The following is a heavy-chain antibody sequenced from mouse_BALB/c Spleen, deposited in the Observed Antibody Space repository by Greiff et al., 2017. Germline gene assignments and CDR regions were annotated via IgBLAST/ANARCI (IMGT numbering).Heavy chain of an antibody. V-gene: IGHV1-69*02. Sequence: VQLQQPGAELVKPGAPVKLSCKASGYTFTSYWMNWVKQRPGRGLEWIGRIDPSDSETHYNQKFKDKATLTVDKSSSTAYIQLSSLTSEDSAVYYCARIDADYDVDYWGQGTTLTVSS. J-gene: IGHJ2*01. CDR3: ARIDADYDVDY. CDR1: GYTFTSYW. CDR2: IDPSDSET. D-gene: IGHD2-4*01.